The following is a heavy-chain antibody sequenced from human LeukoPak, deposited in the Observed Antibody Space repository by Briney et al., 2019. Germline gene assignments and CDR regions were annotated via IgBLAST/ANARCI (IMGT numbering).Heavy chain of an antibody. J-gene: IGHJ4*02. V-gene: IGHV3-9*01. D-gene: IGHD5-24*01. Sequence: GRSLRLSCAASGFTFDDYAMHWVRHAPGKGLEWVSGISWNSGSIGYADSVKGRFTISRDNAKNSLYLQMNSLRAGDTALYYCAKGANSDGSWFDYWGQGTLVTVSS. CDR1: GFTFDDYA. CDR3: AKGANSDGSWFDY. CDR2: ISWNSGSI.